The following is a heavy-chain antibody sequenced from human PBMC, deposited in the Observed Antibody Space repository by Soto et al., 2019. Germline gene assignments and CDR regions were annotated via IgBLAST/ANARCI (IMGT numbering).Heavy chain of an antibody. V-gene: IGHV3-23*01. CDR3: AKDRPYDYICGSYRHLLVGRAEYFQH. D-gene: IGHD3-16*02. CDR2: ISGSGGST. Sequence: EVQLLESGGGLVQPGGSLRLSCAASGFTFSSYAMSWVRQAPGKGLEWVSAISGSGGSTYYADSVKGRFTISRDNSKNTLYLQMNSLRAEDTAVYYCAKDRPYDYICGSYRHLLVGRAEYFQHWGQGTLVTVSS. J-gene: IGHJ1*01. CDR1: GFTFSSYA.